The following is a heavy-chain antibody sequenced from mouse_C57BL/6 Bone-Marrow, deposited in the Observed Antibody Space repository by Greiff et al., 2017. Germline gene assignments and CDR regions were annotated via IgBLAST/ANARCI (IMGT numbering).Heavy chain of an antibody. CDR2: IYPGDGDT. CDR3: ARPNWDRYFDV. J-gene: IGHJ1*03. Sequence: QVQLKQSGPELVKPGASVKISCKASGYAFSSSWMNWVKQRPGKGLEWIGRIYPGDGDTNYNGKFKGKATLTADNSSSTAYMQLSSLTSEDSAVYFWARPNWDRYFDVWGTGTTVTVSS. V-gene: IGHV1-82*01. D-gene: IGHD4-1*02. CDR1: GYAFSSSW.